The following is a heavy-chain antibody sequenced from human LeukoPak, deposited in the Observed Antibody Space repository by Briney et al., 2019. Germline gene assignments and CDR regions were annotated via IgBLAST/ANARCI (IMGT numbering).Heavy chain of an antibody. V-gene: IGHV1-2*02. J-gene: IGHJ4*02. CDR2: INPNSGGT. D-gene: IGHD5-18*01. CDR1: GYTFTGYY. CDR3: ARRVSGDGYGAYYFDY. Sequence: ASVKVSCKASGYTFTGYYAHWVRQAPGQGLEWMGWINPNSGGTNYAQRFQGRVTMTRDTSISTAYMELSSLTSDDTAVYYCARRVSGDGYGAYYFDYWGQGTLVTVSS.